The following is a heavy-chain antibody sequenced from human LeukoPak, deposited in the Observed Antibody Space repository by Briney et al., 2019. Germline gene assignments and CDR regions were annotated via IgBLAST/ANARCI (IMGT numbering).Heavy chain of an antibody. CDR1: GFTFNNYW. CDR2: INEDGSQK. CDR3: TRSYCSGGSCYYWP. V-gene: IGHV3-7*01. Sequence: GGSLRLSCAASGFTFNNYWMSWVRQAPGKGLEWVANINEDGSQKYYVDSVKGRFTISRDNAKNSLYLQMNSLRAEDTAVYYCTRSYCSGGSCYYWPCGQGTLVTVSS. J-gene: IGHJ5*02. D-gene: IGHD2-15*01.